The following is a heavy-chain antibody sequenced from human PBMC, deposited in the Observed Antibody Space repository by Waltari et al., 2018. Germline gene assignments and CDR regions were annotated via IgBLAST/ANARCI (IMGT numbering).Heavy chain of an antibody. CDR2: INYSGST. Sequence: QVQLQESGPGLVKSSATLSLTCTVSGGSIGRNTFYWAWIRQPPGKRMEWMASINYSGSTYYMPSLKSRVTISVDTSRNQLSLRLTSVTAADTAVYFCVREWSSSSSWFDPWGQGTLVTVSS. CDR3: VREWSSSSSWFDP. D-gene: IGHD6-6*01. J-gene: IGHJ5*02. V-gene: IGHV4-39*07. CDR1: GGSIGRNTFY.